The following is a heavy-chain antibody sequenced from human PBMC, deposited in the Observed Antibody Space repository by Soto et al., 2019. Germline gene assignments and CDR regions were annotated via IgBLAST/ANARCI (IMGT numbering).Heavy chain of an antibody. J-gene: IGHJ5*02. V-gene: IGHV1-8*01. CDR1: GYTFTSYD. CDR2: MNPNSGNT. Sequence: SVKVSCKASGYTFTSYDINWVRQATGQGLEWMGWMNPNSGNTGYAQKFQGRVTMTRNTSISTAYMELSSLRSEDTAVYYCARGRRTFVHWFDPWGQGTLVTVSS. D-gene: IGHD3-16*02. CDR3: ARGRRTFVHWFDP.